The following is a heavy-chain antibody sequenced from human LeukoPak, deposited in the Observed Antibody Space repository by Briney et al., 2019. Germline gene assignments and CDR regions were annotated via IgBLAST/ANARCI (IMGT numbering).Heavy chain of an antibody. CDR2: IYPGDSDT. CDR1: GYSFTSYW. CDR3: ARHLNYYDSSGPFDY. D-gene: IGHD3-22*01. Sequence: GESLKISCKGPGYSFTSYWIGWVRQMPGKGLEWMGIIYPGDSDTRYSPSFQGQVTISADKSISTAYLQWSSLKASDTAMYHCARHLNYYDSSGPFDYWGQGTLVTVPS. J-gene: IGHJ4*02. V-gene: IGHV5-51*01.